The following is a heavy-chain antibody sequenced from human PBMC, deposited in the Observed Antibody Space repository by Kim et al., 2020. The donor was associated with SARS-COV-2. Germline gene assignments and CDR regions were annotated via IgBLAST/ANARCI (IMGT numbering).Heavy chain of an antibody. CDR1: GFSFSNYW. J-gene: IGHJ4*02. D-gene: IGHD3-3*01. CDR3: ARDLEWVLYDY. Sequence: GGSLRLSCAASGFSFSNYWMHWVRQAPGKGLVWVARIKTDGSTTAYADSVKGRFTISRDNANNTLYLQMSSLRAEDTAVYFCARDLEWVLYDYWGQGTLVTVSS. V-gene: IGHV3-74*01. CDR2: IKTDGSTT.